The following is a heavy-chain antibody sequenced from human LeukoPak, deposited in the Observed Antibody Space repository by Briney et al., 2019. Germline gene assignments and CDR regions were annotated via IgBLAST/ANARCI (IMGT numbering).Heavy chain of an antibody. J-gene: IGHJ3*02. V-gene: IGHV3-7*01. Sequence: GGSLRLSCAASGFTFSNYWMSWVRQAPGKGLEWVANIKQDGSEKYYVDSVKGRFTISRDNAKNSLYLQMNSLRAEDTAVYYCAREDPSTVVTSTDAFDIWGQGTMVTVSS. CDR1: GFTFSNYW. CDR3: AREDPSTVVTSTDAFDI. D-gene: IGHD4-23*01. CDR2: IKQDGSEK.